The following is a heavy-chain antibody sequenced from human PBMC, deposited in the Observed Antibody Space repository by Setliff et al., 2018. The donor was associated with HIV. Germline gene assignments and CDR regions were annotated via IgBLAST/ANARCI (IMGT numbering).Heavy chain of an antibody. CDR1: GFTFSTYG. D-gene: IGHD3-10*01. J-gene: IGHJ1*01. Sequence: PGGSLRLSCAASGFTFSTYGIHWVRQAPGKGLEWVSRINSDGSTTNYADSVRGRFTISRDNAKNTLYLQMNSLRAEDAAVYYCARADPLGEQVWSLQFFQLWGQGTLVTVSS. V-gene: IGHV3-74*01. CDR3: ARADPLGEQVWSLQFFQL. CDR2: INSDGSTT.